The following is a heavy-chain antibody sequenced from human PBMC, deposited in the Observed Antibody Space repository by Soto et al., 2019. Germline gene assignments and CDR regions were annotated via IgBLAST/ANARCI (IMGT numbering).Heavy chain of an antibody. Sequence: RGVLKISCAASGFICSSYDMSWVRQAPGKGLEWVSTILVDGRTFYVDSVKGRFTISRDSSQNTVYLQMNSLTAGDTALYYCAKATATGGGAFDICGQGTMVTVSS. D-gene: IGHD2-8*02. CDR1: GFICSSYD. CDR3: AKATATGGGAFDI. CDR2: ILVDGRT. V-gene: IGHV3-23*01. J-gene: IGHJ3*02.